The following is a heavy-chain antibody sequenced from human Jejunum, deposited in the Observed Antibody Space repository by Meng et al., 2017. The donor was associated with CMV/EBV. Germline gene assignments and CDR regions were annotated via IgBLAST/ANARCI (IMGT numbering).Heavy chain of an antibody. CDR3: ARGGWGNWNFEH. CDR2: VYYPANV. J-gene: IGHJ4*02. Sequence: PGDSISSNSYYWGWVRQPPGKGLEWIANVYYPANVYYNTSLRSRVTISVDASKNQFSLKLRSVTAADTAVYYCARGGWGNWNFEHWGQGTLVTVSS. V-gene: IGHV4-39*07. CDR1: GDSISSNSYY. D-gene: IGHD2-15*01.